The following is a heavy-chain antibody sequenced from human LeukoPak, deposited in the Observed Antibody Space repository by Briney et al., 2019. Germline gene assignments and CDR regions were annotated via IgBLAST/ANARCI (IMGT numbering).Heavy chain of an antibody. CDR1: GGTFNSYV. V-gene: IGHV1-2*02. D-gene: IGHD3-10*01. J-gene: IGHJ5*02. CDR3: ANTYALGNYYKGGFDP. Sequence: ASVKVSCKAPGGTFNSYVISWVRQAPGQGLEWMGWINPNSGGTNYAQNFQGRVTMTRDTSIRTVYMELSRLRSDDTAVYYCANTYALGNYYKGGFDPWGQGTLVTVSS. CDR2: INPNSGGT.